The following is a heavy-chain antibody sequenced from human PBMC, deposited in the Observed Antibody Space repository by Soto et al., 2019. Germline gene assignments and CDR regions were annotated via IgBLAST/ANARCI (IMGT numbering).Heavy chain of an antibody. Sequence: QVQLVQSGAEVKKPGSSVKVSCTASGGTFSSYAISWVRQAPGQGLEWMGGIIPIFGTANYAQKFQGRVTITADESTSTAYMELSSLRSEDTAVYYCARDHGYSSSWYFAFDIWGQGTMVTVSS. J-gene: IGHJ3*02. D-gene: IGHD6-13*01. CDR1: GGTFSSYA. CDR2: IIPIFGTA. V-gene: IGHV1-69*01. CDR3: ARDHGYSSSWYFAFDI.